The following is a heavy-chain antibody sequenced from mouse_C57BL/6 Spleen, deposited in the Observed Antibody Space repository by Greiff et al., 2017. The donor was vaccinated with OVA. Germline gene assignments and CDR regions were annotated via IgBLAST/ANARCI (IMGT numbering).Heavy chain of an antibody. J-gene: IGHJ4*01. V-gene: IGHV1-15*01. CDR1: GYTFTDYE. CDR3: TREGNMDY. CDR2: IDPETGGT. Sequence: LVESGAELVRPGASVTLSCKASGYTFTDYEMHWVKQTPVHGLEWIGAIDPETGGTAYNQKFKGKAILTADKSSSTAYMELRSLTSEDSAVYYCTREGNMDYWGQGTSVTVSS.